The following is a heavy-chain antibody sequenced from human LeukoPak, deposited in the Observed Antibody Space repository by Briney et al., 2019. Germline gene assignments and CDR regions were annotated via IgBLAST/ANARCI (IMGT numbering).Heavy chain of an antibody. CDR2: ISGSGGST. V-gene: IGHV3-23*01. CDR3: AKGGGDRYFDY. CDR1: GFTFSSYA. Sequence: GGFLRLSCAASGFTFSSYAMSWVRQAPGMGLEWVSAISGSGGSTYYADSVKGRFTISRDNSKNTLYLQMNSLRAEDTAVYYCAKGGGDRYFDYWGQGTLVTVSS. D-gene: IGHD2-21*02. J-gene: IGHJ4*02.